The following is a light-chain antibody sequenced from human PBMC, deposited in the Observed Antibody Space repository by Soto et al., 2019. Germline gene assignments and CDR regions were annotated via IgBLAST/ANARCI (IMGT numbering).Light chain of an antibody. Sequence: IQRTQYPSTLSSSVGDRVTITCRASQSISSWLAWYHQKPGKAPKLLIYKASSLESGVPSRFSGSGSGTEFTLTISSLQPDDFATYYCQQYNSYSQTFGQGTMV. CDR2: KAS. CDR3: QQYNSYSQT. CDR1: QSISSW. J-gene: IGKJ1*01. V-gene: IGKV1-5*03.